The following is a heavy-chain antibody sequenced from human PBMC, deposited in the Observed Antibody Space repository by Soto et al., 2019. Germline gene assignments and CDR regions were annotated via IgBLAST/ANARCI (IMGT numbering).Heavy chain of an antibody. CDR3: ARDRSVGATPY. Sequence: QVQLVQSGAEVKKPGSSVKVSCKASVGTFSSYTIIWVRQAPGQGLEWMGRLIPILGLANYAQKFQGRVTITADKSTSTAYMELSSLRSEDSAVYYCARDRSVGATPYWCQGTLGTVYS. J-gene: IGHJ4*02. CDR1: VGTFSSYT. D-gene: IGHD1-26*01. V-gene: IGHV1-69*08. CDR2: LIPILGLA.